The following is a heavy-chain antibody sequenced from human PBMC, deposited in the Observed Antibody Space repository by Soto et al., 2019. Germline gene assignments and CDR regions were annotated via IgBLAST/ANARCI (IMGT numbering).Heavy chain of an antibody. D-gene: IGHD3-16*01. CDR3: ARVGGINWFDP. V-gene: IGHV4-31*01. CDR1: GGSISSGGYY. J-gene: IGHJ5*02. Sequence: QVQLQESGPGLVKPSQTLSLTCTVSGGSISSGGYYWSWIRQHPGKGLEWIGYIYYSGSTYYNPSLRGEGTISLDTSKNQFSLKLSSVTAADTAVYYCARVGGINWFDPWGQGTLVTVSS. CDR2: IYYSGST.